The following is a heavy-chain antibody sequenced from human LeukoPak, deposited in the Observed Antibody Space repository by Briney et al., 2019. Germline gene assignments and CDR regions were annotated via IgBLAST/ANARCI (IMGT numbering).Heavy chain of an antibody. J-gene: IGHJ4*02. CDR3: AKDRTYRYFDY. V-gene: IGHV3-30*18. CDR1: GFTFSSYG. Sequence: PGGSLRLSCAASGFTFSSYGMHWVRQAPGKGLEWVAVISYDGSNKYYADSVKGRFTISRDNSKNTLYLQMNSLRAEDTAVYYCAKDRTYRYFDYWGQGTLVTVSS. CDR2: ISYDGSNK. D-gene: IGHD3-16*02.